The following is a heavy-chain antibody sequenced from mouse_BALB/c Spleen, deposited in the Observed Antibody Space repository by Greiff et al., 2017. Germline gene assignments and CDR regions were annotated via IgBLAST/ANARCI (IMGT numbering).Heavy chain of an antibody. CDR2: IWAGGST. V-gene: IGHV2-9*02. Sequence: VKLVESGPGLVAPSQSLSITCTVSGFSLTSYGVHWVRQPPGKGLEWLGVIWAGGSTNYNSALMSRLSISKDNSKSQVFLKMNSLQTDDTAMYYCARAPINSAWFAYWGQGTLVTVSA. D-gene: IGHD1-3*01. CDR1: GFSLTSYG. CDR3: ARAPINSAWFAY. J-gene: IGHJ3*01.